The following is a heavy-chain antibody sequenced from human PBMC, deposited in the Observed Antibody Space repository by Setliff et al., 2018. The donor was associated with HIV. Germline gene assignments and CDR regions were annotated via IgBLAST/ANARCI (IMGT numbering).Heavy chain of an antibody. CDR3: ARGGYSSSWYTYYGMDV. D-gene: IGHD6-13*01. V-gene: IGHV4-34*01. CDR1: GGSMNIHY. Sequence: SETLSLTCTVSGGSMNIHYWSWIRQPPGKGLEWIGEINHSGSTNYNPSLKSRVTISVDTSKNQFSLKLSSVTAADTAVYYCARGGYSSSWYTYYGMDVWGQGTTVTVSS. J-gene: IGHJ6*02. CDR2: INHSGST.